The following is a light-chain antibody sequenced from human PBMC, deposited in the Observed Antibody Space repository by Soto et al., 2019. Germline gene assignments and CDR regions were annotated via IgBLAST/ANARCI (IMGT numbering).Light chain of an antibody. CDR3: MLSYSGPSI. CDR1: TGAVTSGHY. CDR2: DVN. Sequence: QAVVTQEPSLTVSPGGPVTLTCGSSTGAVTSGHYPYWFQVKPGQAPRTLLYDVNNKHSWTPARFSGSLLGGKAALTLSGAQPEDEADYYCMLSYSGPSIFGRGTQLTVL. V-gene: IGLV7-46*01. J-gene: IGLJ7*01.